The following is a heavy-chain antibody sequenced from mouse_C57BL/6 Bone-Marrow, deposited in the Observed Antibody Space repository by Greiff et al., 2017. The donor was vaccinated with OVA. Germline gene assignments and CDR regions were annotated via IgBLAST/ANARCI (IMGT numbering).Heavy chain of an antibody. CDR3: ARGPNYYGRTVDY. D-gene: IGHD1-1*01. Sequence: EVKLEESGGGLVKPGGSLKLSCAASGFTFSSYAMSWVRQTPEKRLEWVATISDGGSYTYYPDNVKGRFTISRDNAKNNLYLQMSHLKSEDTAMYYCARGPNYYGRTVDYWGQGTTLTVSS. CDR2: ISDGGSYT. CDR1: GFTFSSYA. J-gene: IGHJ2*01. V-gene: IGHV5-4*03.